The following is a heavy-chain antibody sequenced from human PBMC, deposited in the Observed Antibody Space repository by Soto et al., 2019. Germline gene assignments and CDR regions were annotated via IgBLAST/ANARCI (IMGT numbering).Heavy chain of an antibody. Sequence: PSETLSLTCTVSGASVDSAGYFGTWIRQRPGKGLEWIGHINYSGSTDHTPSLRSRLMVSIDTSKNQFSLKLNSVTAADTAIYYCARGTGLSYTYGIDDWGQGTLVTVSS. D-gene: IGHD5-18*01. CDR1: GASVDSAGYF. J-gene: IGHJ1*01. V-gene: IGHV4-31*03. CDR2: INYSGST. CDR3: ARGTGLSYTYGIDD.